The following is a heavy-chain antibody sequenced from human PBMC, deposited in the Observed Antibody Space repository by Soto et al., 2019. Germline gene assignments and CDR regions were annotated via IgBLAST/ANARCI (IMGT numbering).Heavy chain of an antibody. CDR3: AKDGIYGDARSYYFDY. CDR1: GFTFSSYA. V-gene: IGHV3-23*01. J-gene: IGHJ4*02. CDR2: ISGSGGST. D-gene: IGHD4-17*01. Sequence: EVQLLESGGGLVQPGGSLRLSCAASGFTFSSYAMSWVRQAPGKGLEWVSVISGSGGSTYYADSVKGRFTISRDNSKNTLYLQMNSLRAEDTAVYYCAKDGIYGDARSYYFDYWGQGTLVTVSS.